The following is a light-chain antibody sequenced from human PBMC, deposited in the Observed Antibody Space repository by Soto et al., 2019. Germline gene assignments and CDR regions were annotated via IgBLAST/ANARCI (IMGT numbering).Light chain of an antibody. Sequence: QSVLTQPPSASGTPGQRVTISWSGSSSNIGTNYVYWYHQLPGTAPKLLIYSNDQRPSGVPDRFYGSKSGTSASLAISGRRYEDEADYYCAAWDDSMSGVVCGGGTKVTVL. V-gene: IGLV1-47*02. CDR1: SSNIGTNY. CDR3: AAWDDSMSGVV. CDR2: SND. J-gene: IGLJ2*01.